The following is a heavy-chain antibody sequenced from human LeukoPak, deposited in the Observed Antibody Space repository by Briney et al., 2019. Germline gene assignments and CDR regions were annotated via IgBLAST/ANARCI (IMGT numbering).Heavy chain of an antibody. D-gene: IGHD3-3*01. CDR2: IKQDGSDK. CDR1: GFTFSSYW. V-gene: IGHV3-7*03. Sequence: GGSLRLSCAASGFTFSSYWMSWVRQAPGKGLEWVANIKQDGSDKYYVDSVKGRFTISTDNAKKSLYLQMNSLRAEDTAVYYCAKLNSRGYYDFWSGLTFDYWGQGTLVTVSS. CDR3: AKLNSRGYYDFWSGLTFDY. J-gene: IGHJ4*02.